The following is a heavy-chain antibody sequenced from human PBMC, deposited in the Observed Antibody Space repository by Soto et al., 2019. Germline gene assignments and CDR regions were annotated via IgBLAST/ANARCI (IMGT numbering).Heavy chain of an antibody. CDR2: IIPIFGTA. V-gene: IGHV1-69*13. Sequence: SVKVSCKASGGTFSSYAISWVRQAPGQGLEWMGGIIPIFGTANYAQKFQGRVTITADESTSTAYMELSSLRSEDTAVYYCARDRARITIFGVVITHYYYGLEVWGQ. CDR3: ARDRARITIFGVVITHYYYGLEV. CDR1: GGTFSSYA. D-gene: IGHD3-3*01. J-gene: IGHJ6*02.